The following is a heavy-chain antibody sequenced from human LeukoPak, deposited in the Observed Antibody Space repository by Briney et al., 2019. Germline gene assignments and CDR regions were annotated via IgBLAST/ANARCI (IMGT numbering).Heavy chain of an antibody. D-gene: IGHD5-18*01. V-gene: IGHV4-61*02. CDR1: GCSISSGSYY. Sequence: SETLSLTCTVSGCSISSGSYYWTCIRQPAGKGLEWIGRIYTGGRTNHNTSLKSRVTISLDTSKNQFSLRLISVTAADTAVYFCARERTDTSMDYWGQGTLVTVSS. J-gene: IGHJ4*02. CDR2: IYTGGRT. CDR3: ARERTDTSMDY.